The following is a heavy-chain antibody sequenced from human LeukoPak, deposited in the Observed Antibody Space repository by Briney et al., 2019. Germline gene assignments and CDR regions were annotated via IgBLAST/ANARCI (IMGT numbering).Heavy chain of an antibody. D-gene: IGHD5/OR15-5a*01. Sequence: GGSLRLSCAASGFTVRSNYMTWVRQAPGQGLEWVSVIYFGGTTYYADSVKGRFTISRDNSKNTVYLQMNSLRVEDTAVYYCARGDGVYVYWGQGTLVTVSS. CDR3: ARGDGVYVY. V-gene: IGHV3-53*01. J-gene: IGHJ4*02. CDR2: IYFGGTT. CDR1: GFTVRSNY.